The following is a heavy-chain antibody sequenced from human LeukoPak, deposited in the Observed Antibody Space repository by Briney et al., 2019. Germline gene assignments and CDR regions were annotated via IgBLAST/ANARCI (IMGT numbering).Heavy chain of an antibody. J-gene: IGHJ4*02. Sequence: GGSLRLSCAASGFTFSNAWMSRVRQAPGKGLEWVGRIKSKTDGGTTDYAAPVKGRFTISRDDSKNTLYLQMNSLKTEDTAVYYCTTDQRGYVLFDYWGQGTLVTVSS. CDR2: IKSKTDGGTT. D-gene: IGHD5-12*01. CDR1: GFTFSNAW. CDR3: TTDQRGYVLFDY. V-gene: IGHV3-15*01.